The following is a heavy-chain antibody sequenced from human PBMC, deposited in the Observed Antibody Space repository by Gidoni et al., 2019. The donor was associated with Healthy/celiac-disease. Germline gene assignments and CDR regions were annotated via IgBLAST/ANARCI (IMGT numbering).Heavy chain of an antibody. J-gene: IGHJ4*02. D-gene: IGHD4-17*01. V-gene: IGHV3-13*04. CDR2: IGTAGDT. Sequence: EVQLVESGGGLVQPGGSLRLSCAASGFTFSSYDMHWVRQATGKGLEWVSAIGTAGDTYYPGSVKGRFTISRENAKNSLYLQMNSLRAGDTAVYYCARARGDYGAFDYWGQGTLVTVSS. CDR1: GFTFSSYD. CDR3: ARARGDYGAFDY.